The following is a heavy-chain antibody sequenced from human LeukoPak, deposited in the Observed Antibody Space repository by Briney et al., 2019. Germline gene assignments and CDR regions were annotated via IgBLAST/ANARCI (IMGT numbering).Heavy chain of an antibody. J-gene: IGHJ4*02. CDR2: INPSGGST. D-gene: IGHD3-10*01. Sequence: ASVKVSCKASGYTFTSYYMHWVRQAPGQGLEWMGIINPSGGSTSYAQKFQGRVTMTRDMSTSTVYMELSSLRSEDTAVYYCARCPLLWFGELFFDYRGQGTLVTVSS. CDR1: GYTFTSYY. V-gene: IGHV1-46*01. CDR3: ARCPLLWFGELFFDY.